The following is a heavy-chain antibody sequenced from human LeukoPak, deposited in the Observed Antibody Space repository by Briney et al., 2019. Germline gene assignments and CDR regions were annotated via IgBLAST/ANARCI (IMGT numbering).Heavy chain of an antibody. CDR1: GGSISSGSYY. V-gene: IGHV4-61*02. J-gene: IGHJ6*04. CDR3: ARVAMIAAMDV. CDR2: IYYSGST. Sequence: SQTLSLTCTVSGGSISSGSYYWSWIRQPAGKGLEWIGRIYYSGSTYYNPSLKSRVTISVDTSKNQFSLKPSSVTAADTAVYYCARVAMIAAMDVWGKGTTVTVSP. D-gene: IGHD3-22*01.